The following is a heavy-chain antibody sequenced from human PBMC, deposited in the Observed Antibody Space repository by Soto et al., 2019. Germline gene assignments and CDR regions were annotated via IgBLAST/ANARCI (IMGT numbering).Heavy chain of an antibody. V-gene: IGHV1-18*01. J-gene: IGHJ6*02. Sequence: VASVKVSCKASGYTFTSYGISWVRQAPGQGLEWMGWISAYNGNTNYAQKLQGRVTMTTDTSTSTAYRELRSLRSDDTAVYYCARGLTYYYDSSGYYYDYYYYGMGVWGQGTTVTVSS. CDR1: GYTFTSYG. CDR3: ARGLTYYYDSSGYYYDYYYYGMGV. D-gene: IGHD3-22*01. CDR2: ISAYNGNT.